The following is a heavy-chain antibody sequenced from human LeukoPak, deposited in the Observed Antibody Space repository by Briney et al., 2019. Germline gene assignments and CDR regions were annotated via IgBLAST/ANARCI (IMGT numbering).Heavy chain of an antibody. CDR3: ARGSGLFGELFWDDYFDY. Sequence: SETLSLTCTVSGGSISSYYWSWIRQPPGKGLEWIGYIDFSGSTNYNPSFKSRVTISVDTSKNQFSLRLSAVTSADTAVYYCARGSGLFGELFWDDYFDYWGQGTLVTVSS. CDR1: GGSISSYY. CDR2: IDFSGST. V-gene: IGHV4-59*01. J-gene: IGHJ4*02. D-gene: IGHD3-10*02.